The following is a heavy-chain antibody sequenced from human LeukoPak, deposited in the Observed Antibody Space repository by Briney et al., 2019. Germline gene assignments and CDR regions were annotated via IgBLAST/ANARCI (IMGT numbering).Heavy chain of an antibody. CDR2: IIPIFGTA. V-gene: IGHV1-69*05. CDR3: ARFHPHVDTAPTGANYYMDV. CDR1: GGTFSSYA. J-gene: IGHJ6*03. D-gene: IGHD5-18*01. Sequence: GAPVKVSCKASGGTFSSYAISWVRQAPGQGLERMGGIIPIFGTANYAQKFRGRVTITTDESTSTAYMELSSLRSEDTAVYYCARFHPHVDTAPTGANYYMDVWGKGTTVTVSS.